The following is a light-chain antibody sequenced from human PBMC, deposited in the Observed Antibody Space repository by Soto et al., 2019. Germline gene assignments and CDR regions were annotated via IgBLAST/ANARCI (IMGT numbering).Light chain of an antibody. CDR3: CSYAGSSPYV. Sequence: QSVVTQPASVSGSPGQSITISCTGTSSDVGSYNLVSWYLQHPGKAPKLMIYEGSKRPSGVSNRFSGSKSGNTAYLTISGLQAEDEADYYCCSYAGSSPYVFGTGTKVTVL. CDR2: EGS. CDR1: SSDVGSYNL. V-gene: IGLV2-23*01. J-gene: IGLJ1*01.